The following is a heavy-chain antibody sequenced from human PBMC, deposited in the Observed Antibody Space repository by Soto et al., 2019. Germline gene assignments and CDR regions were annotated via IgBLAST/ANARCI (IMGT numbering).Heavy chain of an antibody. Sequence: GASVKVSCKASGYTFLNCGINWVRQAPGQRLEWMGWINAGNGNTKYSQKFQGRVTITRDTSASTAYMELGSLRSEDTAVYYCAKSTTVPAAIAYWGQGTLVTVSS. CDR1: GYTFLNCG. CDR2: INAGNGNT. J-gene: IGHJ4*02. CDR3: AKSTTVPAAIAY. D-gene: IGHD2-2*02. V-gene: IGHV1-3*01.